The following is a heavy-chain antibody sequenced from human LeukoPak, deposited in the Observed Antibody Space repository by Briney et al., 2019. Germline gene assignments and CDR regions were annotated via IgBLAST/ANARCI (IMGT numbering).Heavy chain of an antibody. CDR2: INPNSGGT. V-gene: IGHV1-2*02. CDR3: ARVKNCYDSSGYLYSFDY. Sequence: GSVKVSCKASGYTFTAYYIHWVRQAPGQGLEWMGCINPNSGGTNYAQKFQGRVTVTRDTSINTAYMELSRLRSDDTAVYYCARVKNCYDSSGYLYSFDYWGQGTLVTVST. D-gene: IGHD3-22*01. CDR1: GYTFTAYY. J-gene: IGHJ4*02.